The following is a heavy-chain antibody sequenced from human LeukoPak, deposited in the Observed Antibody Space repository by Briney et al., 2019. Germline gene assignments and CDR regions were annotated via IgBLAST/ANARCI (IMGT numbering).Heavy chain of an antibody. J-gene: IGHJ4*02. Sequence: GGSLRLSCAASGFTFSSYAMSWVRQAPGKGLEWVSAISGSGGSTYYTDSVKGRFTISRDNSKNTLYLQMNSLRAEDTAVYYCAKDRFTLSGSYYSDWGQGTLVTVSS. CDR3: AKDRFTLSGSYYSD. D-gene: IGHD1-26*01. CDR2: ISGSGGST. CDR1: GFTFSSYA. V-gene: IGHV3-23*01.